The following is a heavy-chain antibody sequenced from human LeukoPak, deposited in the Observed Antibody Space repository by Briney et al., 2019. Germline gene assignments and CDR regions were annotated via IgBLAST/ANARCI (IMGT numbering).Heavy chain of an antibody. J-gene: IGHJ6*03. V-gene: IGHV3-7*01. CDR3: ARTRTVWKLHPYYYYMDV. CDR1: GFTFSSSR. D-gene: IGHD1-7*01. CDR2: IKQDGSEK. Sequence: PGGSLRLSCAASGFTFSSSRMSSGRQAPGKGLEWVANIKQDGSEKYYVDSVKGRFTISRDNAKNSLYLQMNSLRAEDTAVYYCARTRTVWKLHPYYYYMDVWGKGTTVTVSS.